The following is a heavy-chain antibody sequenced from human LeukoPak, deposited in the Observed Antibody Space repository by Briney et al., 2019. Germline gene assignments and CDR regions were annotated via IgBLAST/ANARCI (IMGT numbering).Heavy chain of an antibody. J-gene: IGHJ6*03. D-gene: IGHD1-7*01. CDR1: GGSFSNYY. V-gene: IGHV4-34*01. CDR3: ARRWNYGRNYYIDV. CDR2: INDRGRA. Sequence: SETLSLTCAVYGGSFSNYYWNWIRQTPGKGLEWLGEINDRGRANYNPSLMSRVTVSVDTSKNQFSLRLTFVTATDTAIYYCARRWNYGRNYYIDVWGKGATVSVSS.